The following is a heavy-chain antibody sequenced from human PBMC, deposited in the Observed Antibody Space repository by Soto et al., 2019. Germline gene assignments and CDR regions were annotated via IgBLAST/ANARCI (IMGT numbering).Heavy chain of an antibody. CDR2: ISGSGGST. D-gene: IGHD6-19*01. CDR3: AKGVGRQWLARMYYFDY. CDR1: GFTFSSYA. J-gene: IGHJ4*02. Sequence: GGSLRLSCAASGFTFSSYAMSWVRQAPGKGLEWVSAISGSGGSTYYADSVKGRFTISRDNSKNTLYLQMDSLRAEDTAVYYCAKGVGRQWLARMYYFDYWGQGTLVTSPQ. V-gene: IGHV3-23*01.